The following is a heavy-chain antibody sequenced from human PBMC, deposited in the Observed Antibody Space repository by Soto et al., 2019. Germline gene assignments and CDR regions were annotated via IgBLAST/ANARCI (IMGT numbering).Heavy chain of an antibody. CDR2: THNSGIT. CDR1: GGSITGYH. J-gene: IGHJ4*02. CDR3: ASYIAGGGGRGY. V-gene: IGHV4-59*01. Sequence: QVQLQESGPKLVKPSETLSLTCAVSGGSITGYHWSWIRQPPGKGLEWIGYTHNSGITNYDPSHPSLITISVDTSKNHFFLKLGSVTASDTTVYFCASYIAGGGGRGYWGQGHLVTVS. D-gene: IGHD6-13*01.